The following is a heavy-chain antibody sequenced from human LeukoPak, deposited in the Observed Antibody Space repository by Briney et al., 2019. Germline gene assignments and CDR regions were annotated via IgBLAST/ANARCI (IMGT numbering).Heavy chain of an antibody. CDR1: GYTFTSYD. D-gene: IGHD3-22*01. CDR3: ARAYYDSSGYYPL. CDR2: MNPNSGNT. J-gene: IGHJ4*02. Sequence: GASVKVSCKASGYTFTSYDINWVRQATGQGLEWMGWMNPNSGNTGYAQRFQGRVTITRNTSISTAYMELSSLRSEDTAVYYCARAYYDSSGYYPLWGQGTLVTVSS. V-gene: IGHV1-8*03.